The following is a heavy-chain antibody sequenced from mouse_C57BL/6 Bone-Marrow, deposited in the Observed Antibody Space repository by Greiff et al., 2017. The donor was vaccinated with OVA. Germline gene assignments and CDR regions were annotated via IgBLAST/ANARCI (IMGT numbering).Heavy chain of an antibody. CDR3: AREFDYDVDAMDY. D-gene: IGHD2-4*01. J-gene: IGHJ4*01. CDR2: ISSGSSTI. Sequence: DVHLVESGGGLVKPGGSLKLSCAASGFTFSDYGMHWVRQAPEKGLEWVAYISSGSSTIYYADTVKGRFTISRDNAKNTLFLQMTSLRSEDTAMYYCAREFDYDVDAMDYWGQGTSVTVSS. V-gene: IGHV5-17*01. CDR1: GFTFSDYG.